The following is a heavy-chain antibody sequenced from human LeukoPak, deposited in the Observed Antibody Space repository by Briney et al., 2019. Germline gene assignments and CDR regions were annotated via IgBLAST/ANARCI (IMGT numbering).Heavy chain of an antibody. J-gene: IGHJ4*02. CDR2: ISSSSSYI. CDR1: GFTFSSYS. CDR3: AKAHIVVVPAAAGD. Sequence: GGSLRLSCAASGFTFSSYSMNWVRQAPGKGLEWVSSISSSSSYIYYADSVKGRFTISRDNAKNSLYLQMNSLRAEDTAVYYCAKAHIVVVPAAAGDWGQGTLVTVSS. D-gene: IGHD2-2*01. V-gene: IGHV3-21*04.